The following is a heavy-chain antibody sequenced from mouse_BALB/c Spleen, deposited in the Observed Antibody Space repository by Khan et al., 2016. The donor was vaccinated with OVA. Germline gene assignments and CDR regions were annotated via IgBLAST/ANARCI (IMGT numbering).Heavy chain of an antibody. CDR2: ISYSGST. CDR1: GYSITSDYA. D-gene: IGHD2-14*01. J-gene: IGHJ3*01. CDR3: ARSGYEAWFAY. Sequence: EVQLQESGPGLVKPSQSLSLTCTVTGYSITSDYAWNWIRQFPRNKLEWMGYISYSGSTSYNPSLKSRISFTRDTSKNQFFLQLNSVTTEDTATYFCARSGYEAWFAYWGQGTLVTVSA. V-gene: IGHV3-2*02.